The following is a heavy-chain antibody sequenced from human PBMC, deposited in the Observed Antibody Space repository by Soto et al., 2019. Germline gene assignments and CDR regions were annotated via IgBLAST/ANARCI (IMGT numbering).Heavy chain of an antibody. CDR3: AKGFSSSWYWYFDL. J-gene: IGHJ2*01. V-gene: IGHV3-23*01. Sequence: LRLSCAASGFTFSSYAMSWVRQAPGKGLEWVSGISGSGGSTYYADSVKGRFTISRDNSKNTLYLQMNSLRAEDRAVYYCAKGFSSSWYWYFDLWGRGTLVTVSS. CDR1: GFTFSSYA. CDR2: ISGSGGST. D-gene: IGHD6-13*01.